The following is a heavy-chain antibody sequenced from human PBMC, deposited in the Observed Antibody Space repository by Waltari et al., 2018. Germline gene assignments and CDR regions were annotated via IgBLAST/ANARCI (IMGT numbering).Heavy chain of an antibody. Sequence: QVQLVQSGAEVKKPGSSVKVSCKASGGTFSSYTISWVRQAPGQGLEWMGRIIPILGIANDAQKFQGRVTITADKSTSTAYMELSSLRSEDTVVYYCASWGGNSEGGYWGQGTLVTVSS. CDR1: GGTFSSYT. D-gene: IGHD2-21*02. CDR3: ASWGGNSEGGY. J-gene: IGHJ4*02. V-gene: IGHV1-69*02. CDR2: IIPILGIA.